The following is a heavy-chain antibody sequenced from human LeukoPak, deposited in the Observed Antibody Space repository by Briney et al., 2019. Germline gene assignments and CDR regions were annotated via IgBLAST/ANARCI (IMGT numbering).Heavy chain of an antibody. Sequence: LPGGSLRLSCAASGFTFSSYGMHWDRQAPGKGLEWVAVISYDGSNKYYADSVKGRFTISRDNSKNTPYLQMNSLRAEDTAVYYCAKSMEYYYDSSAWDAFDIWGQGTMVTVSS. CDR3: AKSMEYYYDSSAWDAFDI. J-gene: IGHJ3*02. CDR1: GFTFSSYG. V-gene: IGHV3-30*18. D-gene: IGHD3-22*01. CDR2: ISYDGSNK.